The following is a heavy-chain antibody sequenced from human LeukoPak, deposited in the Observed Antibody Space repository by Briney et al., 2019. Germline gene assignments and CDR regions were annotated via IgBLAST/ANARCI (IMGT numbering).Heavy chain of an antibody. V-gene: IGHV1-8*03. J-gene: IGHJ3*02. D-gene: IGHD3-10*01. CDR1: AYTFTSYD. CDR3: ARAKSGRGDI. Sequence: RASVTVSCKASAYTFTSYDINWVRQATGQGLEWMGSMNPNSGNTGYPQKFQGRVTITRNTSISTAYMELRNLRSNDTAVYYCARAKSGRGDIWGQGTMVTVSS. CDR2: MNPNSGNT.